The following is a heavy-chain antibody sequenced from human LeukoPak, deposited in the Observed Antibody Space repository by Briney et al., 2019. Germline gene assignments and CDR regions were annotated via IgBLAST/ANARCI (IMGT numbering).Heavy chain of an antibody. V-gene: IGHV4-39*07. J-gene: IGHJ6*03. CDR2: IFYSGST. CDR1: GGSISTSSYY. Sequence: SETLSLTCTVSGGSISTSSYYWGWVRQPPGKGLEWIGNIFYSGSTYYSPSLKSRVTISLDTSKNQFSLKLSSVTAADTAVYYSARGGGISHYYYYMDVWGKGTTVTISS. D-gene: IGHD6-13*01. CDR3: ARGGGISHYYYYMDV.